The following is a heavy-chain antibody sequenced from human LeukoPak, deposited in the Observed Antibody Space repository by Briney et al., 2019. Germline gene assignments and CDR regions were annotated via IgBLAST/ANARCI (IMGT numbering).Heavy chain of an antibody. CDR2: INPHSDGT. J-gene: IGHJ4*02. CDR3: ARVRYSSSWYSFDY. CDR1: GYIFTDYY. V-gene: IGHV1-2*02. Sequence: GASVKVSCKASGYIFTDYYIHWVRQAPGQGLEWMGWINPHSDGTNYAQQFQGRVSMTRDTSITTAYMELSRLRSDDTAVYYCARVRYSSSWYSFDYWGQGTLVTVSS. D-gene: IGHD6-13*01.